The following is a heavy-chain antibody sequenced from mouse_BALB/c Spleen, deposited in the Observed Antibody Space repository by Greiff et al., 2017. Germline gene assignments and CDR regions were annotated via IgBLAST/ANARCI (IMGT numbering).Heavy chain of an antibody. CDR1: GFTFSSFG. V-gene: IGHV5-17*02. CDR3: ARSDGYYGAMDY. CDR2: ISSGSSTI. D-gene: IGHD2-3*01. J-gene: IGHJ4*01. Sequence: EVMLVESGGGLVQPGGSRKLSCAASGFTFSSFGMHWVRQAPEKGLEWVAYISSGSSTIYYADTVKGRFTISRDNPKNTLFLQMTSLRSEDTAMYYCARSDGYYGAMDYWGQGTSVTVSS.